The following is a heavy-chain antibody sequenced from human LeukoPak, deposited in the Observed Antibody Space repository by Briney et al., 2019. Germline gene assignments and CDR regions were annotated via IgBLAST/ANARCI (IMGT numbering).Heavy chain of an antibody. CDR1: GFTFSSYA. Sequence: GGSLRLSCAASGFTFSSYAMSWVRQAPGKGLEWVSAISGSGGSTYYAASVKGRFTISRDNSKNTLYLQMNSLRDEDTAVYYCAKSAVAANGFFDYWGQGTLVTVSS. V-gene: IGHV3-23*01. D-gene: IGHD6-19*01. J-gene: IGHJ4*02. CDR3: AKSAVAANGFFDY. CDR2: ISGSGGST.